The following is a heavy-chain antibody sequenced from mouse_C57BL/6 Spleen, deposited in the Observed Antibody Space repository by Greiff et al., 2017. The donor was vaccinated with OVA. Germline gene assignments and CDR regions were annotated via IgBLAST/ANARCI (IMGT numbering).Heavy chain of an antibody. Sequence: QVQLQQPGAELVKPGASVKLSCKASGYTFTSYWMPWVKQRPGQGLEWIGEIDPSDSYTNYNQKFKGKATLTVDTASSTAYMQLSSLTSEDSAVYYCARRGPYGDFDYWGQGTTLTVSS. V-gene: IGHV1-50*01. CDR3: ARRGPYGDFDY. CDR1: GYTFTSYW. J-gene: IGHJ2*01. CDR2: IDPSDSYT. D-gene: IGHD1-1*01.